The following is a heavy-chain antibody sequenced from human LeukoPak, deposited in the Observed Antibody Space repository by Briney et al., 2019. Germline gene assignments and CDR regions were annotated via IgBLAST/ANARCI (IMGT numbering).Heavy chain of an antibody. Sequence: GGSLRLSCAASGFTFSSYSMNWVRQAPGKGLEWVSYISSSSSTIYYADSVKGRFTITRDNAKNSLYLQMNSLRAEDTAVYYCARSSPPMALGYWGQGTLVTVSS. V-gene: IGHV3-48*04. D-gene: IGHD3-10*01. CDR2: ISSSSSTI. CDR3: ARSSPPMALGY. CDR1: GFTFSSYS. J-gene: IGHJ4*02.